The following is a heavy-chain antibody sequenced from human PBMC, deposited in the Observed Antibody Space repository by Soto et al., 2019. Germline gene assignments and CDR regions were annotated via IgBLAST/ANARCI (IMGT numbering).Heavy chain of an antibody. D-gene: IGHD1-26*01. Sequence: SETLSLTCTVSGGSVTSRSYYWSWIRQPPGKGLEWIRYISTSGSTNDNPSLKSRVTISLDTSKNQFSLKLSSVTAADTAVYYCATIGIVGATSVDYWGQGALVTVS. J-gene: IGHJ4*02. CDR1: GGSVTSRSYY. CDR3: ATIGIVGATSVDY. V-gene: IGHV4-61*01. CDR2: ISTSGST.